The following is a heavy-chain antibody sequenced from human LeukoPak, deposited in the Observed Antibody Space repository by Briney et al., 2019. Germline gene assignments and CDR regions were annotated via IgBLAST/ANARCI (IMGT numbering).Heavy chain of an antibody. V-gene: IGHV1-69*13. D-gene: IGHD2-2*01. Sequence: GASVKVSCKASGGTFSSYAISWVRQAPGQGPEWMGGIIPMFGTAIYTQKFQGRVTITADESTNTAYMELSSLRSENTAVYYCARDVRHKYCSSASCYRGWFDPWGQGTLVTVSS. CDR1: GGTFSSYA. J-gene: IGHJ5*02. CDR2: IIPMFGTA. CDR3: ARDVRHKYCSSASCYRGWFDP.